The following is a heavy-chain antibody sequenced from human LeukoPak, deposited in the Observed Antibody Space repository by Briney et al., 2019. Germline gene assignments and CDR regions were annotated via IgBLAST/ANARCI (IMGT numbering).Heavy chain of an antibody. CDR3: ARRDCSSTSCPRAFDY. CDR2: INHSGST. J-gene: IGHJ4*02. V-gene: IGHV4-34*01. Sequence: SETLSLTCAVYGGSFSGYYWSWIRQPPGKGLEWIGEINHSGSTNYNPSLKSRVTISVDTSKNQFSLKLSPVTAADTAVYYCARRDCSSTSCPRAFDYWGQGTLVTVPS. D-gene: IGHD2-2*01. CDR1: GGSFSGYY.